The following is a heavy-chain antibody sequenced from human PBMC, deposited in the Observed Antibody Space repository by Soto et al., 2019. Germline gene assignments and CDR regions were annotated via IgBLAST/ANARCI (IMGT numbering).Heavy chain of an antibody. CDR2: INSAGSST. J-gene: IGHJ4*02. V-gene: IGHV3-74*01. Sequence: EVELVESGGGLVQPGGSLRLSCAASGLTFSSNWMHWVRQAPGRGLVWVSRINSAGSSTSYADSVKGRFTISRDNAKNTLYLQMNSLRAEDTAVYYCALSHTVTTDYWGQGTLVTVSS. D-gene: IGHD4-17*01. CDR3: ALSHTVTTDY. CDR1: GLTFSSNW.